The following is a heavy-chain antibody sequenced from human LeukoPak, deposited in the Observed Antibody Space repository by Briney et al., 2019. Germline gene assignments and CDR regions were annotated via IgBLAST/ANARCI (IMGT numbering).Heavy chain of an antibody. CDR3: TRGPIQLCLYYGMDL. J-gene: IGHJ6*02. V-gene: IGHV3-49*04. Sequence: PGRSLRLSWTAFGFTSADHAMSWARQAPGKGLEWVGFIRRKAYRGTTEYAASVKGRFTISRDDSTRTAYLQMNSLNPEDTAVYYCTRGPIQLCLYYGMDLWAQGTTVIVSS. CDR1: GFTSADHA. D-gene: IGHD5-18*01. CDR2: IRRKAYRGTT.